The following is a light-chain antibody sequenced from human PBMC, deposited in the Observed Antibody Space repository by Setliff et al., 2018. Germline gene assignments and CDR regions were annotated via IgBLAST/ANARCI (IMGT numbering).Light chain of an antibody. Sequence: QSVLTQLASVSGSPGQSITIYCIGSSSDIGAYDYVAWYQQHPGKAPKLMIYDVSHRPSGVSHRFSASKSGNTASLTISGLQVEDEADYYRSSYSTRTSLDVFGTGTKVTVL. V-gene: IGLV2-14*03. CDR1: SSDIGAYDY. CDR2: DVS. CDR3: SSYSTRTSLDV. J-gene: IGLJ1*01.